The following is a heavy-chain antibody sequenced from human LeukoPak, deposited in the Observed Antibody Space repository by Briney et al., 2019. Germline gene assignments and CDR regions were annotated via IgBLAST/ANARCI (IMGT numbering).Heavy chain of an antibody. CDR1: GGTFSSYA. CDR3: ARGGDIVVVPAATPFDH. D-gene: IGHD2-2*02. CDR2: IIPIFGTA. Sequence: SVKVSCKASGGTFSSYAISWVRQAPGQGLEWMGGIIPIFGTANYAQKFQGRVTITADESTSTAYMELSSLRSEDTAVYYCARGGDIVVVPAATPFDHWGQGTLVTVSS. J-gene: IGHJ4*02. V-gene: IGHV1-69*13.